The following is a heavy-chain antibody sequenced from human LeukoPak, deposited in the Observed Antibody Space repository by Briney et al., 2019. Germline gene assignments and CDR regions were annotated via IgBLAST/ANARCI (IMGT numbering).Heavy chain of an antibody. D-gene: IGHD3-10*01. V-gene: IGHV3-74*01. Sequence: GGSLRLSCAASGFTFSSYWMHWVRQGPGKGLVWVSRIKSDGSSTSYADSVKGRFTISRDNAKNTLYLRMNSLRDEDTAVYYCARESGYHGSGFDPWGQGTLVTVSS. J-gene: IGHJ5*02. CDR3: ARESGYHGSGFDP. CDR2: IKSDGSST. CDR1: GFTFSSYW.